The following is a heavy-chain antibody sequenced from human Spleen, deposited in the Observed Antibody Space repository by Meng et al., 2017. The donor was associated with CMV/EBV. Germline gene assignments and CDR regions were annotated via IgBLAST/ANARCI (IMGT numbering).Heavy chain of an antibody. D-gene: IGHD3-22*01. CDR1: GDSMSGGPHY. CDR2: IYYSGST. CDR3: ARDWVSYDSSGYALDI. Sequence: SETLSLTCSVSGDSMSGGPHYWGWIRQPPGKGLEWIGSIYYSGSTYYNPSLKSRVTISVDTSKNQFSLELRSVTAADTAVYYCARDWVSYDSSGYALDIWGQGTVVTVSS. J-gene: IGHJ3*02. V-gene: IGHV4-39*07.